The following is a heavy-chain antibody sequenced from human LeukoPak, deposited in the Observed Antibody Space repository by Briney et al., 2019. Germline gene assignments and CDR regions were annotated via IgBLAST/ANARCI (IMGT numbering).Heavy chain of an antibody. CDR2: NYPGHSDT. D-gene: IGHD6-13*01. CDR3: ARHTAAAGIYYYYYMDV. J-gene: IGHJ6*03. CDR1: GYSFTSYW. V-gene: IGHV5-51*01. Sequence: GESLKISCKGSGYSFTSYWIGWVRQMPGKGLEWMGINYPGHSDTRYSPSFQGQVTISADNSINTAYLQWSSLKASDTAMFYCARHTAAAGIYYYYYMDVWGKGTTVTVSS.